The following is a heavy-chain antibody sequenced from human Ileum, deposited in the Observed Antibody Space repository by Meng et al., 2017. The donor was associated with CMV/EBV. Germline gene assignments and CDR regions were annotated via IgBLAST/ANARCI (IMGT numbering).Heavy chain of an antibody. D-gene: IGHD6-6*01. CDR3: AMRSITSSHLF. CDR1: GFTVNNNY. V-gene: IGHV3-66*02. Sequence: GESLKISCTASGFTVNNNYITWVRQTPGKGLEWVSLIHSGGSTYYADSVKGRFTISRDNSKSTVFLQMDSLTIEDTAMYYCAMRSITSSHLFWGRGTLVASSS. J-gene: IGHJ4*02. CDR2: IHSGGST.